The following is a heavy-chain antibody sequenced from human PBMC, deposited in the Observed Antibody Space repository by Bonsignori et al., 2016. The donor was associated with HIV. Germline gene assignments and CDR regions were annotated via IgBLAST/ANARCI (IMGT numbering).Heavy chain of an antibody. CDR2: INSDGSST. D-gene: IGHD7-27*01. V-gene: IGHV3-74*01. J-gene: IGHJ3*02. CDR3: ARGGLGAFDI. Sequence: WIRQPPGKGLVWVSHINSDGSSTSYAASVKGRFTVSRDNAKNTLYLQMNSVRAEDTAVYYCARGGLGAFDIWGQGTMVTVSS.